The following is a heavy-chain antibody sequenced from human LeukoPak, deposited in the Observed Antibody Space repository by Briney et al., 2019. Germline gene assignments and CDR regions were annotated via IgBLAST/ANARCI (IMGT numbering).Heavy chain of an antibody. J-gene: IGHJ4*02. D-gene: IGHD4-17*01. CDR1: GGSISSYY. Sequence: SETLSLTCTVSGGSISSYYWSWIRQPPGKGLEWIGEINHSGSTNYNPSLKSRVTISVDTSKNQFSLKLSSVTAADTAVYYCARFSLRDYYFDYWGQGTLVTVSS. V-gene: IGHV4-34*01. CDR3: ARFSLRDYYFDY. CDR2: INHSGST.